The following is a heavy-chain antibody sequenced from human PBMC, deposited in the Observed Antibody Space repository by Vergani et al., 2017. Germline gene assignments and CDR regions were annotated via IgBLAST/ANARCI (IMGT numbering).Heavy chain of an antibody. D-gene: IGHD2-8*01. CDR3: ARDCTSGGCPDNYGMDV. CDR2: IGSSGPDI. J-gene: IGHJ6*02. Sequence: VQLVESGGGLVKPGGSLRLSCAASGFTFSDFSMSWVRQAPGKGLEWVAFIGSSGPDINYAYSVKGRFIISRDKTNTSLFLQLRSLRAEDAAVYYCARDCTSGGCPDNYGMDVWGQGATVTVSS. V-gene: IGHV3-21*06. CDR1: GFTFSDFS.